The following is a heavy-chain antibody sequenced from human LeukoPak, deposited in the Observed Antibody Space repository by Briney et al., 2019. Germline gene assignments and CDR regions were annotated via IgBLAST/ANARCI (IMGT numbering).Heavy chain of an antibody. Sequence: SETLSLTCTVSGGSISSYYWSWIRQPSGKGLEWIGYIYYSGSTNYNPSLKSRVTISVDTSKNQFSLKLSSVTAADTAVYYCARVGGHSSNDYWGQGTLVTVSS. CDR1: GGSISSYY. J-gene: IGHJ4*02. CDR2: IYYSGST. D-gene: IGHD6-13*01. V-gene: IGHV4-59*01. CDR3: ARVGGHSSNDY.